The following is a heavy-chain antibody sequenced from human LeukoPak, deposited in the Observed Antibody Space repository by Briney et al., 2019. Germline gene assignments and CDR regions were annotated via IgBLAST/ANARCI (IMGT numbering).Heavy chain of an antibody. CDR3: VRLHQYGDHAES. CDR2: IYSSGIT. D-gene: IGHD4-17*01. Sequence: PSETLSLTCTVSGGSISGYFWNWIRQPAGKGLEWIGRIYSSGITNYNPPLKSRVTLSVDTSKNQFSLKVSSVTAADTAVYYCVRLHQYGDHAESWGQGTLVTVSS. CDR1: GGSISGYF. J-gene: IGHJ5*02. V-gene: IGHV4-4*07.